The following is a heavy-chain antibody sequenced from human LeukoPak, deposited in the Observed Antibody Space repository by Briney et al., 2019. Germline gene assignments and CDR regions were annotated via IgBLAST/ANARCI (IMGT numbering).Heavy chain of an antibody. V-gene: IGHV3-15*01. CDR3: TTRITIFGVVITEGAFDY. CDR1: GFTFSNAW. D-gene: IGHD3-3*01. CDR2: IKSKTDGGTT. J-gene: IGHJ4*02. Sequence: PGGSLGLSCAASGFTFSNAWMSWVRQAPGKGLEWVGRIKSKTDGGTTDYAAPVKGRFTISRDDSKNTLYLQMNSLKTEDTAVYYCTTRITIFGVVITEGAFDYWGQGTLVTVSS.